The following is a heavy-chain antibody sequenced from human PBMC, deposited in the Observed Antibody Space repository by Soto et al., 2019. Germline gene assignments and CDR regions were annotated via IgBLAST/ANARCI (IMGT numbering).Heavy chain of an antibody. CDR3: AIGSSWDY. Sequence: GGSLRLSCVVSGVTFTSYGMNWVRQAPGKGLEWVSYISSSGGSIYYADSVRGRFTISRDNAKNSLFLQMNSLRAEDTAAYYCAIGSSWDYWGQGTLVTVSS. CDR2: ISSSGGSI. D-gene: IGHD6-13*01. V-gene: IGHV3-48*03. CDR1: GVTFTSYG. J-gene: IGHJ4*02.